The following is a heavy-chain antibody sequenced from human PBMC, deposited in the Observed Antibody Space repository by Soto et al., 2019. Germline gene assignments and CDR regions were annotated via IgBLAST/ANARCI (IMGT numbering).Heavy chain of an antibody. CDR3: ASLYSSGWSGDAFDI. V-gene: IGHV3-33*01. Sequence: QVQLVESGGGVVQPGRSLRLSCAASGFTFSSYGMHWVRQAPGKGLEWVAVIWYDGSNKYYADSVKGRFTISRDNSKNTLYLQMNSLRAEDTAVYYCASLYSSGWSGDAFDIWGQGTMVTVSS. D-gene: IGHD6-19*01. J-gene: IGHJ3*02. CDR2: IWYDGSNK. CDR1: GFTFSSYG.